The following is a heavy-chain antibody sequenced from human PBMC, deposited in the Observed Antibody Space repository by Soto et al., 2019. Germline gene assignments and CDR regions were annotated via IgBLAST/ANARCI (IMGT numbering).Heavy chain of an antibody. CDR1: GFTFSDYY. V-gene: IGHV3-11*05. Sequence: QVQLVESGGGLVKPGGSLRLSCAASGFTFSDYYMIWIRQAPGKGLKWVSYISSSSSYTNYADSVKGRFTISRDNAKNSLYLQMNSRRADDTAVDYCARVRALAADGMDVWGQGTTVTVSS. D-gene: IGHD6-19*01. CDR2: ISSSSSYT. J-gene: IGHJ6*02. CDR3: ARVRALAADGMDV.